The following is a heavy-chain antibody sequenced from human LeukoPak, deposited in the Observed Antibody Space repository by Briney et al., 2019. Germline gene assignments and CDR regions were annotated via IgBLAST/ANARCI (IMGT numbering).Heavy chain of an antibody. Sequence: ASVKVSCKASGGTFSSYAISWVRQAPGQGLEWMGWISAYNGNTNYAQKLQGRVTMTTDTSTSTAYMELRSLRSDDTAVYYCARDTLNQLEPLDYWGQGTLVTVSS. CDR1: GGTFSSYA. CDR2: ISAYNGNT. V-gene: IGHV1-18*01. CDR3: ARDTLNQLEPLDY. D-gene: IGHD1-1*01. J-gene: IGHJ4*02.